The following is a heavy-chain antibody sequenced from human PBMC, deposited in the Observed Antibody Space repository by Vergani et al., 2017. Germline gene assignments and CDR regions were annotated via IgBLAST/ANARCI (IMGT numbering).Heavy chain of an antibody. J-gene: IGHJ4*02. V-gene: IGHV3-7*01. CDR2: IKQDGSEK. Sequence: EVQLVESGGGLVQPGGSLRLSCAASGFTFSSYWMSWVRQAPGKGLEWVANIKQDGSEKYYVDSVKGRFTISRDNAKNSLYLQMNSLRAEDTAVYYCAREGIAARGTPFDYWGQGILVTVSS. D-gene: IGHD6-6*01. CDR3: AREGIAARGTPFDY. CDR1: GFTFSSYW.